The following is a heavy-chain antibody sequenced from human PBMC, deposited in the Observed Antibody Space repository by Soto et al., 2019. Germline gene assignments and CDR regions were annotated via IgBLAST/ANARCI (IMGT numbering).Heavy chain of an antibody. CDR1: GGSISTYY. V-gene: IGHV4-59*01. J-gene: IGHJ2*01. CDR2: IYYSGST. Sequence: QVQLQESGPGLVKPSETLSLTCTVSGGSISTYYWSWIRQPPGKGLEWIGYIYYSGSTNYNPSLKSRVTISVDTSKNQCSLKLSSVTAADTAVYYCARVGDSPNRNWYFDLWGRGTLVTVSS. CDR3: ARVGDSPNRNWYFDL. D-gene: IGHD3-16*01.